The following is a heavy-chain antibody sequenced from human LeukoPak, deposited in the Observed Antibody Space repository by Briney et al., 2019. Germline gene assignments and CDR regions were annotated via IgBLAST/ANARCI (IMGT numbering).Heavy chain of an antibody. CDR1: GFTFSDYY. V-gene: IGHV3-11*01. Sequence: GGSLRLSCAASGFTFSDYYMSWIRQAPGKGLEWVSYISSSGSTIYYADSVKGRCTISRDNAKNSLYLQMNSLRAEDTAVYYCARDYYDSSGCIDYWGQGTLVTVSS. J-gene: IGHJ4*02. CDR2: ISSSGSTI. D-gene: IGHD3-22*01. CDR3: ARDYYDSSGCIDY.